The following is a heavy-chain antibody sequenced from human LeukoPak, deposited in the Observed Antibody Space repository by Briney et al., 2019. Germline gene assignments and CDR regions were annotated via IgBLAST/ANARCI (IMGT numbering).Heavy chain of an antibody. CDR1: GFTVSSNY. CDR3: AKGFCSSTTCYTYYYYFMDV. Sequence: GGSLRLSCAASGFTVSSNYMSWVRQAPGKGLEWVSVIYSGGSTYYADSVKGRFTISRDNSKNTLYLQMNSLRAEDTALYYCAKGFCSSTTCYTYYYYFMDVWGKGTTVTVSS. CDR2: IYSGGST. V-gene: IGHV3-53*05. J-gene: IGHJ6*03. D-gene: IGHD2-2*02.